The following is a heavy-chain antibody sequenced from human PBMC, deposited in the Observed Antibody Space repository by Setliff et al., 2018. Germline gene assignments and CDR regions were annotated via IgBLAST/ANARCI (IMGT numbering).Heavy chain of an antibody. CDR1: GDSINYYY. D-gene: IGHD6-6*01. V-gene: IGHV4-59*12. Sequence: PSETLSLTCTVSGDSINYYYWTWIRQPPGKGLEWIGYIYHSGGANYNPSLKNRVTISVATSKKQFSLNLSSVTAADTAVYYCARGQATSSRSSLVYWGQGIPVTVSS. CDR2: IYHSGGA. J-gene: IGHJ4*02. CDR3: ARGQATSSRSSLVY.